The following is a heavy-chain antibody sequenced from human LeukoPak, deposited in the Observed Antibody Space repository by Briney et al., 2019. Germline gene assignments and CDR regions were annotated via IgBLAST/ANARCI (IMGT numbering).Heavy chain of an antibody. V-gene: IGHV1-69*05. Sequence: SVKVSCKASGGTFSSYAISWVRQAPGQGLEWMGGIIPIFGTANYAQKFQGRVTITTDESTSTAYMELSSLRSEDTAVYYCARSESISVFGVPYYFDYWGQGTLVTVSS. CDR3: ARSESISVFGVPYYFDY. CDR1: GGTFSSYA. D-gene: IGHD3-3*01. J-gene: IGHJ4*02. CDR2: IIPIFGTA.